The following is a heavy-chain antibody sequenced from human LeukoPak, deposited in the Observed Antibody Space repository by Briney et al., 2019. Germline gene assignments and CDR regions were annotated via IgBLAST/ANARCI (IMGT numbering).Heavy chain of an antibody. V-gene: IGHV3-23*01. J-gene: IGHJ4*02. D-gene: IGHD3-22*01. Sequence: PGWSLRLSCLASGFTFSSYEMNWVRQAPGKGPEWVSAISGSGGSTYYADPVKGRFTLSRDNSKNTLYLPMNSLRAEDTAVYYGAMSPYSYESSGKHGGGDYWGQGTLVTVSS. CDR3: AMSPYSYESSGKHGGGDY. CDR2: ISGSGGST. CDR1: GFTFSSYE.